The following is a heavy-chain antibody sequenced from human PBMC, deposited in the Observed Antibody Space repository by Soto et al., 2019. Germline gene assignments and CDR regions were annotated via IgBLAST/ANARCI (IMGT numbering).Heavy chain of an antibody. J-gene: IGHJ3*02. V-gene: IGHV3-48*03. Sequence: SGGSLRLSCAATGFTFSNHEMNWVRQAPGKGLEWVSYISTSGSTINYADSVKGRFTTSRDNAKNSVYLLMNSLRVEDTAVYYCARERAVIFRGALDIWGQVTMVTVS. D-gene: IGHD3-3*01. CDR1: GFTFSNHE. CDR3: ARERAVIFRGALDI. CDR2: ISTSGSTI.